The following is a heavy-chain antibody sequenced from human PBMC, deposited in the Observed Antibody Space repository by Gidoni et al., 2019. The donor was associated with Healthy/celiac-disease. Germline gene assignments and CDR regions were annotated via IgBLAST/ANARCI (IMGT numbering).Heavy chain of an antibody. Sequence: EVQLVQSGAEVNKPGESLRISCKGSGYSFTRYWISWVRQMPGKGLEWMGRIDPSDSYTNYSPSFQGHVTSSADKSISTDYLQWGSLKASDTAMYYCARHSLIPPERDGVIPDYYYGMDVWGQGTTVTVSS. CDR2: IDPSDSYT. J-gene: IGHJ6*02. D-gene: IGHD3-16*02. CDR3: ARHSLIPPERDGVIPDYYYGMDV. V-gene: IGHV5-10-1*03. CDR1: GYSFTRYW.